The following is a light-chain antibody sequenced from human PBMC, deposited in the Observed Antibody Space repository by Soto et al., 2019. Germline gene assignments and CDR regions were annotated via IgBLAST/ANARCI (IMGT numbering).Light chain of an antibody. CDR2: RNN. J-gene: IGLJ3*02. V-gene: IGLV1-47*01. CDR1: SSNIGSNY. Sequence: QSVLTQPPSASGTPGQRVTIPCSGSSSNIGSNYVYWYQQLPGTAPKLLIYRNNQRPSGVPDRFSGSKSGTSASLAISGLRSEDEADYYCAAWDESLSGWVFGGGAPLTVL. CDR3: AAWDESLSGWV.